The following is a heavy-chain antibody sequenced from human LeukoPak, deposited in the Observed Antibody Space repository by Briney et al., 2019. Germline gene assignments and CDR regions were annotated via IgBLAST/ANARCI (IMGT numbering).Heavy chain of an antibody. V-gene: IGHV5-51*01. CDR1: GYSFTSYW. J-gene: IGHJ4*02. D-gene: IGHD2-15*01. Sequence: GESLKISCNGSGYSFTSYWIGWVRQMPRKGLEWMGIIYPLDSDTRYNPSFQGQVTISADKSINTAYLQWSSLRASDTAMYYCARSVAASYWGQGTLVTVSS. CDR3: ARSVAASY. CDR2: IYPLDSDT.